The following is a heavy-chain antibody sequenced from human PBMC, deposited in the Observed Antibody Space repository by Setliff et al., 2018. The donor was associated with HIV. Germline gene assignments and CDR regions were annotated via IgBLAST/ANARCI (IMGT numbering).Heavy chain of an antibody. J-gene: IGHJ4*02. CDR2: IIPILGVA. V-gene: IGHV1-69*04. Sequence: SVKVSCKASRSTFNSHTINWVRQAPGQGLDWMGRIIPILGVANYAQKFQGRVTISADKSTGTVYMELTSLRSEDTAVYYCAKDHVGGQWLIRVYFDSWGQGTPVTVSS. D-gene: IGHD6-19*01. CDR1: RSTFNSHT. CDR3: AKDHVGGQWLIRVYFDS.